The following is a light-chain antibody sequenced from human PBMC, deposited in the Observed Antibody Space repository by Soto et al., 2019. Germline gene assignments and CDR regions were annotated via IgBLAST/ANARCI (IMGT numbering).Light chain of an antibody. Sequence: DLPMTQSPSSLSASVGDRVTIACRSSHTINIYLNWYQQKPGQAPKLLIHTASTVHSGVPSRFSGSGSGTDFTLTINNLQPEDFATYYCQQSYSSVRTFGQGTKVEL. J-gene: IGKJ1*01. CDR1: HTINIY. V-gene: IGKV1-39*01. CDR3: QQSYSSVRT. CDR2: TAS.